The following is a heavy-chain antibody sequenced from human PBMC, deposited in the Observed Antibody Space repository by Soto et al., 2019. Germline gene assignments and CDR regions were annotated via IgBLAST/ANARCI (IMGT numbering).Heavy chain of an antibody. D-gene: IGHD3-10*01. V-gene: IGHV3-9*01. CDR3: AKDRGTGSYVANYYYYGMDV. CDR2: INWNSGNI. Sequence: EEQLVESGGGLVQPGRSLRLSCAASGFTFDDYAMHWVRQAPGKGLEWVSGINWNSGNIGYADSVQGRFTISRDNAKTSLYLQMNSLRAEDTALYYCAKDRGTGSYVANYYYYGMDVWGQGTTVTVSS. CDR1: GFTFDDYA. J-gene: IGHJ6*02.